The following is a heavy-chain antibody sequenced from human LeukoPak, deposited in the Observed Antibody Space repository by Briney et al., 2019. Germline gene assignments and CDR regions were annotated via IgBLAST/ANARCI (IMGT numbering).Heavy chain of an antibody. CDR3: ARGPVTGFDY. Sequence: GASVKVSCKASGYTFSDYYMHWVRQAPGQGLEWMGWINPKSGGTNFAQKFQGRVTMTRDTSITTAYMELSRLTSDDTAVHYCARGPVTGFDYWGQGTLVTVST. J-gene: IGHJ4*02. D-gene: IGHD6-19*01. CDR1: GYTFSDYY. V-gene: IGHV1-2*02. CDR2: INPKSGGT.